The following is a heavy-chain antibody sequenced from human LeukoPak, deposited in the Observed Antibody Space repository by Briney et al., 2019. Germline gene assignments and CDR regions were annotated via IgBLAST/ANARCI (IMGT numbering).Heavy chain of an antibody. CDR1: GGSISSSSYY. D-gene: IGHD6-19*01. CDR3: ARHEQRVAGTPPGS. Sequence: SETLSLTCTVSGGSISSSSYYWGWIRQPPGKGLEWIGSIYYSGSTYYNPSLKRRVTISVDTSKNQFSLKLSSVTAADTAVYYCARHEQRVAGTPPGSWGQGTLVTVSS. V-gene: IGHV4-39*01. J-gene: IGHJ5*02. CDR2: IYYSGST.